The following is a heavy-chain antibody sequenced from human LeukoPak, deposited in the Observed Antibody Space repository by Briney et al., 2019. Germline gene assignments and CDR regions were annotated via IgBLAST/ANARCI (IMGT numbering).Heavy chain of an antibody. CDR2: INHSGST. V-gene: IGHV4-34*01. CDR3: ARQMGDFWSGYHRINWFDP. J-gene: IGHJ5*02. Sequence: PSETLSLTCAVYGGSFSGYYWSWIRQPPGKGLEWIGEINHSGSTNYNPSLKSRVTISVDTSKNQFSLKLSSVTAADTAVYYCARQMGDFWSGYHRINWFDPWGQGTLVTVSS. D-gene: IGHD3-3*01. CDR1: GGSFSGYY.